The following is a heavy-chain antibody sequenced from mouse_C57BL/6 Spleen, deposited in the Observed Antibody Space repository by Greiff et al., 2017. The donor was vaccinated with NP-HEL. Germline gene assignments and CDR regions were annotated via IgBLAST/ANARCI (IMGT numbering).Heavy chain of an antibody. Sequence: EVQLVESGGGLVKPGGSLKLSCAASGFTFSDYGMHWVRQAPEKGLEWVAYISSGSSTIYYADTVKGRFTISRDNAKNTLFLQMTSLRSEDTAMYYCARTGGNYWYFDVWGTGTTVTVSS. CDR2: ISSGSSTI. D-gene: IGHD2-1*01. CDR3: ARTGGNYWYFDV. CDR1: GFTFSDYG. J-gene: IGHJ1*03. V-gene: IGHV5-17*01.